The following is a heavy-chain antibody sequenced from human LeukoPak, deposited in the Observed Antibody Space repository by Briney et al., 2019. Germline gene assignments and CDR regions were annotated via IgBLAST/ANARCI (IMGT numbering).Heavy chain of an antibody. CDR3: AKDETMVRGGARPY. V-gene: IGHV3-23*01. D-gene: IGHD3-10*01. CDR2: ISVSGGST. Sequence: PGGSLRLYCAASGFTFSSYAMSWVRQAPGKGLEWVSGISVSGGSTYYADSVKGRFTISRDNSKNTLYLQMNSLRVEDTAVYYCAKDETMVRGGARPYCGQGTLVTVSS. CDR1: GFTFSSYA. J-gene: IGHJ4*02.